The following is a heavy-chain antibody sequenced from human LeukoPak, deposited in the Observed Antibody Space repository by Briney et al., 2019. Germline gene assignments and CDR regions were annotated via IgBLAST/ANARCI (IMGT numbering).Heavy chain of an antibody. D-gene: IGHD3-22*01. CDR1: GYRFSIYW. CDR2: IYPGDSDT. V-gene: IGHV5-51*01. Sequence: GESLKISCKGSGYRFSIYWIVRVRQMPGKGLEWMGIIYPGDSDTRYSPSFQGQVTISADKSSSTAYLQWSSLKASDTAIYYCARRGDDSSGSFDYWGQGTLVTVSS. CDR3: ARRGDDSSGSFDY. J-gene: IGHJ4*02.